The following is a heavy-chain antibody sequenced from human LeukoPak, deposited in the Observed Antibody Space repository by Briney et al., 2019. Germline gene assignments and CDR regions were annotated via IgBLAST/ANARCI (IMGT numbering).Heavy chain of an antibody. J-gene: IGHJ4*02. CDR1: GFTFSDYY. CDR3: ARKDYDFWSGYALDY. D-gene: IGHD3-3*01. V-gene: IGHV3-11*04. CDR2: ISSSGSTI. Sequence: GGSLRLSCAASGFTFSDYYMSWIRQAPGKGLEWVSYISSSGSTIYYADSVKVRFTISRDNAKNSLYLQMNSLRAEDTAVYYCARKDYDFWSGYALDYWGQGTLVTVSS.